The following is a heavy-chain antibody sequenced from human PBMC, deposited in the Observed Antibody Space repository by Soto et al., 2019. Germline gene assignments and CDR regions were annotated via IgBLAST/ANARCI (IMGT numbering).Heavy chain of an antibody. CDR3: ARPGGDYFDAFDI. D-gene: IGHD4-17*01. J-gene: IGHJ3*02. V-gene: IGHV3-64*01. Sequence: GGSLRLSCAASGFTFSSYAMHWVRQAPGKGLEYVSAISSNGGSTYYANSVKGRFTISRDNSKNTLYLQMGSLRAEDMAVYYCARPGGDYFDAFDIWGQGTMVTVSS. CDR1: GFTFSSYA. CDR2: ISSNGGST.